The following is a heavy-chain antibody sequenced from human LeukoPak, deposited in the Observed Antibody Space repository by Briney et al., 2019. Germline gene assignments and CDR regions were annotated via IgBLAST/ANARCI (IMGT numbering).Heavy chain of an antibody. J-gene: IGHJ3*02. CDR2: IYYSGST. D-gene: IGHD3-10*01. Sequence: SGTLSLTCAVSGGSILTTNWWSWVRPPPGKGLEWIGYIYYSGSTNYNPSLKSRVTISVDTSTNQFSLKLSSVTAADTAVYYCARENTMVRGAFDAFDIWGQGTMVTVSS. V-gene: IGHV4-4*02. CDR3: ARENTMVRGAFDAFDI. CDR1: GGSILTTNW.